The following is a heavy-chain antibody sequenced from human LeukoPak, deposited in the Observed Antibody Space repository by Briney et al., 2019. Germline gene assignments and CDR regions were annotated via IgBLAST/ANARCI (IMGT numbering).Heavy chain of an antibody. D-gene: IGHD3-9*01. CDR3: ARGPYDILTGYYYYYYYMDV. CDR1: GYSFSGHY. Sequence: ASVKVSCKASGYSFSGHYMHWVRQAPGQGPEWMGWISPNSGGTNYAQKFQGRVTMTGDTSISTAYMELSGLRSDDTAVYYCARGPYDILTGYYYYYYYMDVWGKGTTVTVSS. J-gene: IGHJ6*03. CDR2: ISPNSGGT. V-gene: IGHV1-2*02.